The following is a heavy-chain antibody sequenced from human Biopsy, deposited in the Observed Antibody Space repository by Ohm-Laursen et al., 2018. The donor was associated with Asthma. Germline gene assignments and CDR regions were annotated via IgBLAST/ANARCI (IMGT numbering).Heavy chain of an antibody. CDR2: IKPDGRGA. Sequence: SLRLSCTASGFSFANYAMGWARQAPGKGLEWVSTIKPDGRGADYPSPAKGRFTISRDNAKNSLYLHMNSLRAEDTAVYYCARGGYCTSPTCPWGRYATDVWGQGTTVTVSS. V-gene: IGHV3-23*01. J-gene: IGHJ6*02. CDR1: GFSFANYA. CDR3: ARGGYCTSPTCPWGRYATDV. D-gene: IGHD2-2*01.